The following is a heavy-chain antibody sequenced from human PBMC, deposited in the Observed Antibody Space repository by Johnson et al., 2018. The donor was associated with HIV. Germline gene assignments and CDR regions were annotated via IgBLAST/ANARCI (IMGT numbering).Heavy chain of an antibody. V-gene: IGHV3-23*04. Sequence: VQLVESGGGLVQPGGSLRLSCAGSGFTFSDHAMGWVRQAPGKGLEWVSSMSGSGAVTYYADSVKGRFTISRDNSKNRLFLQMNSLRAEDTAVHYCARGANSGSYFGAFDIWGRGTMVTVSS. D-gene: IGHD1-26*01. CDR2: MSGSGAVT. J-gene: IGHJ3*02. CDR1: GFTFSDHA. CDR3: ARGANSGSYFGAFDI.